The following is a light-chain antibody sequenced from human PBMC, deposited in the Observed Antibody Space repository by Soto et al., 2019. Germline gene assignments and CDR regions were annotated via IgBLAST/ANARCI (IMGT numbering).Light chain of an antibody. CDR1: QSISNH. CDR3: QQSYSSPPT. J-gene: IGKJ1*01. V-gene: IGKV1-39*01. CDR2: APS. Sequence: DIQMTQSPSSLSASVEDRVIITCRASQSISNHLNWYQQKPGKAPKLLIFAPSSLQSGVPSRFSGRRSRPDFTLTISSLQPEDCATYYCQQSYSSPPTFGQGTKVDIK.